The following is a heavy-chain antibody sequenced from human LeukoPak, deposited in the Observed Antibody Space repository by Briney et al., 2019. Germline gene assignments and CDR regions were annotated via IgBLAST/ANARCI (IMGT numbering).Heavy chain of an antibody. CDR2: INDRRST. V-gene: IGHV4-59*01. CDR1: VGSISSFY. CDR3: ARAWATDYFDY. Sequence: SQTLSLTCTVSVGSISSFYWSWIRQPPAKGLEWIGYINDRRSTNHTPSLRSRVPISVDSSKHQFSLKPRSVTAADAAVYYCARAWATDYFDYWGQGTLVTVSS. J-gene: IGHJ4*02.